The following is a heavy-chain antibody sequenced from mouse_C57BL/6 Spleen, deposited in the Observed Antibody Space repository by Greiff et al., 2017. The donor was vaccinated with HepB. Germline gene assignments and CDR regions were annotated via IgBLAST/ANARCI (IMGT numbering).Heavy chain of an antibody. V-gene: IGHV5-6*01. J-gene: IGHJ3*01. CDR3: ARQEGAGFAY. Sequence: DVQLVESGGDLVKPGGSLKLSCAASGFTFSSYGMSWVRQTPDKRLEWVATISSGGSYTYYPDSVKGRFTISRDNAKNTLYLQMSSLKSEDTAMYYCARQEGAGFAYWGQGTLVTVSA. CDR1: GFTFSSYG. CDR2: ISSGGSYT.